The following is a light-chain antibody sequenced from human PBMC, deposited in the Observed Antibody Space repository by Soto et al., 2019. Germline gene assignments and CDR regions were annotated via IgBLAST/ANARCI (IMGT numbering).Light chain of an antibody. V-gene: IGKV3-20*01. Sequence: ESVLTQSPGTLSLSPGERATLSCRASQSVSSSYLAWYQQKPGQAPRLLIYGASSRATGIPDRFRGSGSGTDFTLTISRLEPEDFAVYYCQQYGSSPPITFGQGTRLE. CDR1: QSVSSSY. CDR3: QQYGSSPPIT. J-gene: IGKJ5*01. CDR2: GAS.